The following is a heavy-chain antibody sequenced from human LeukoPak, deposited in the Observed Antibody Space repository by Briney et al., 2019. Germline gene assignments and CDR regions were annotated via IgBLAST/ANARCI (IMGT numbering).Heavy chain of an antibody. Sequence: AAVTVSYKGSGYTFNKYDMNWVGQAPGQGGEGMGWMNPNRGKTGYLQKFQGRVTINRNTSISTAYMELSSLRSEDTAVYYCARVPDVWWNDPGNWFDRWGQGTLVTVSS. CDR3: ARVPDVWWNDPGNWFDR. CDR1: GYTFNKYD. J-gene: IGHJ5*02. D-gene: IGHD1-1*01. CDR2: MNPNRGKT. V-gene: IGHV1-8*03.